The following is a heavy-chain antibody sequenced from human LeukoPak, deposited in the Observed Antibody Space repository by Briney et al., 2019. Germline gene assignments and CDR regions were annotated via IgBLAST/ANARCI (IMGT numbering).Heavy chain of an antibody. CDR2: INPSGGST. Sequence: ASVKVSCKASGYTFTIYYMHWVRRAPGQGREWMGIINPSGGSTSYAPKFQGRVTVTRDTYTSTVYMELRSLRSEDTAVYYCARVDCSSGRCYTLDFDYWGQGTLVTVSS. D-gene: IGHD2-2*02. CDR3: ARVDCSSGRCYTLDFDY. CDR1: GYTFTIYY. V-gene: IGHV1-46*03. J-gene: IGHJ4*02.